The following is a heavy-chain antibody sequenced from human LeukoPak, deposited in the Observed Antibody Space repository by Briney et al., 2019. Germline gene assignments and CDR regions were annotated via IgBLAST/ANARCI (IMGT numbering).Heavy chain of an antibody. D-gene: IGHD4-17*01. Sequence: EASVKVSCKASGYTFTDYYLHWVRQGPGQGPEWMGWINPNSGVANYAQKFQGRVSMTRDKSMSTAYMELSSLTSGDTAIYYCARDSTVTTRPYFYDGMGVWGQGTTVTVSS. CDR2: INPNSGVA. J-gene: IGHJ6*01. V-gene: IGHV1-2*02. CDR3: ARDSTVTTRPYFYDGMGV. CDR1: GYTFTDYY.